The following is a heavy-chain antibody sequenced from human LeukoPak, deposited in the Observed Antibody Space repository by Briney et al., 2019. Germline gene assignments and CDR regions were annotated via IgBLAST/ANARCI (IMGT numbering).Heavy chain of an antibody. CDR3: ARDQSSGSYLCDF. CDR1: GYTFTTYG. V-gene: IGHV1-18*01. J-gene: IGHJ4*02. CDR2: ISAHNGNT. Sequence: ASVKVSCKAAGYTFTTYGVSWVRQAPGQGLEWMGWISAHNGNTNYAQKLQGRVTMTTDTSTSTAYMELRSLRSDDTAVYYCARDQSSGSYLCDFWGQGTLVTVSS. D-gene: IGHD1-26*01.